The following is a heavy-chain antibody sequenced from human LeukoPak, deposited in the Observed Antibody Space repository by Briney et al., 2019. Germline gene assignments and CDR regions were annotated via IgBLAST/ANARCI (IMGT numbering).Heavy chain of an antibody. V-gene: IGHV3-49*03. J-gene: IGHJ4*02. Sequence: GGSLRLSCAASGFTFSDYYMSWIRQAPGKGLEWVGFIRSKAYGETADYAASVKGRFTISRDDSKAIAYLQMNSLKTEDTAVYHCTRDRGAYNLYDYWGQGTLVTVSS. CDR3: TRDRGAYNLYDY. CDR1: GFTFSDYY. D-gene: IGHD1-1*01. CDR2: IRSKAYGETA.